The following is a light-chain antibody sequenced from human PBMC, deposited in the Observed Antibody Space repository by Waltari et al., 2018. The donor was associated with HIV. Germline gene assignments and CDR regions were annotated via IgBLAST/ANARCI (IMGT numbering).Light chain of an antibody. J-gene: IGKJ1*01. Sequence: IVLTQSPGTLSLSPVERAILSCRTTQSISNNFLAWYQQQPGQPPRLLIYSAFIRATGIPDRFSGSGAGTDFTLSISRLEPEDFAVYYCHQYGTAPRTFGQGTTVEIK. CDR1: QSISNNF. CDR2: SAF. V-gene: IGKV3-20*01. CDR3: HQYGTAPRT.